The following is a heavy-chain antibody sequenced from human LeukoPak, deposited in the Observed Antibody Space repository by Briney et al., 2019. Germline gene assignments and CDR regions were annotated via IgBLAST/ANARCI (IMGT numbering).Heavy chain of an antibody. CDR3: ARLSGLHRYLDY. CDR1: GGSISSSSYY. CDR2: IYYSGST. V-gene: IGHV4-39*01. D-gene: IGHD5-24*01. J-gene: IGHJ4*02. Sequence: PSETLSLTCTVSGGSISSSSYYWGWIRQPPGKGLEWIGSIYYSGSTYYNPSLKSRVTISVDTSKNQFSLKLSSVTAADTAVYYCARLSGLHRYLDYWGQGTLVTVSS.